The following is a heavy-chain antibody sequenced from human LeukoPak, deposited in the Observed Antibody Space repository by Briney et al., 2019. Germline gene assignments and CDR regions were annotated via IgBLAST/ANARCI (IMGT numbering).Heavy chain of an antibody. CDR1: GYTFSSYD. V-gene: IGHV1-8*01. J-gene: IGHJ3*02. Sequence: ASVKVSCKTSGYTFSSYDINWVRQASGQGLEWMGWMNPNSGNTGYAEKFQGRVTMTRDTSINTAYMDLSSLESDDTAVYYCARGPRGSGWARDAFDIWGQGTMVTVSS. CDR3: ARGPRGSGWARDAFDI. CDR2: MNPNSGNT. D-gene: IGHD6-19*01.